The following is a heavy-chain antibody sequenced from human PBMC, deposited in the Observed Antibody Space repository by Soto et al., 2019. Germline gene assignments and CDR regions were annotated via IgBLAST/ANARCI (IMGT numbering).Heavy chain of an antibody. CDR3: ARLSLVRGVSKFDY. CDR1: GGPISSYY. J-gene: IGHJ4*02. Sequence: SETLSLTCTVSGGPISSYYWSWIRQPPGKGLEWIGYIYYSGSTNYNPSLKSRVTISVDTSKNQFSLKLSSVTAADTAVYYCARLSLVRGVSKFDYWGQGTLVTVSS. D-gene: IGHD3-10*01. V-gene: IGHV4-59*08. CDR2: IYYSGST.